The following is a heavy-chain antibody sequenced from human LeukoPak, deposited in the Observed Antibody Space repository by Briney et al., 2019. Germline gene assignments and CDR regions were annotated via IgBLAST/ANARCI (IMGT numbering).Heavy chain of an antibody. V-gene: IGHV4-34*01. Sequence: SETLSLTCDVYGGSLSGYYWIWIRQSPGTGLEWIGEINDSGSTNYNPSLKSRVTISVDASKNQFSLRLSSVTAADTAVYYCASGSYSFYYMDVWGKGTTVTVSS. CDR3: ASGSYSFYYMDV. D-gene: IGHD1-26*01. CDR2: INDSGST. J-gene: IGHJ6*03. CDR1: GGSLSGYY.